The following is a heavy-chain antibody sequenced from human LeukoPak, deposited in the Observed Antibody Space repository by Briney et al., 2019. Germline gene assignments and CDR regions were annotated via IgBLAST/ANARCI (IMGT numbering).Heavy chain of an antibody. Sequence: PGGSPSLSCAASGFTLSSSWMHWASQAPGKGLVWVSRINTDGSRTDHSDSGKGRITIFRDNSMSTLYLQANSLRAEDTAVYYCAKHGSSRYFDYWGQGTLVTVSS. CDR1: GFTLSSSW. D-gene: IGHD2-15*01. CDR2: INTDGSRT. CDR3: AKHGSSRYFDY. V-gene: IGHV3-74*01. J-gene: IGHJ4*02.